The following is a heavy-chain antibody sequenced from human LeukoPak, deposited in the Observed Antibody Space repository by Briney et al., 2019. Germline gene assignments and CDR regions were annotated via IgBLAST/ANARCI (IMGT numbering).Heavy chain of an antibody. D-gene: IGHD7-27*01. CDR3: ATQLGILGYFDY. CDR2: IYYSGST. Sequence: SETLSLTCTASGGSISSYYWSWIRQPPGKGLEWIGYIYYSGSTNYNPSLKSRVTISVDTSKNQFSLKLSSVTAADTAVYYCATQLGILGYFDYWGQGTLVTVSS. J-gene: IGHJ4*02. V-gene: IGHV4-59*08. CDR1: GGSISSYY.